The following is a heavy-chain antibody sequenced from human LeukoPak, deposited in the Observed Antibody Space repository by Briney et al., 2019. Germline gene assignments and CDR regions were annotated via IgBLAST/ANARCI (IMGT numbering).Heavy chain of an antibody. J-gene: IGHJ4*02. Sequence: SETLSLTCTASGGSISNYYWGWIRQPPGKGLEWLGTVFYSGTTYYNPSLKSRVTISVDTSKNQFSLGLRSVTAADTAVYYCARLDSGDYFFDYWGQGTLVTVSS. CDR3: ARLDSGDYFFDY. CDR1: GGSISNYY. V-gene: IGHV4-39*01. CDR2: VFYSGTT. D-gene: IGHD4-17*01.